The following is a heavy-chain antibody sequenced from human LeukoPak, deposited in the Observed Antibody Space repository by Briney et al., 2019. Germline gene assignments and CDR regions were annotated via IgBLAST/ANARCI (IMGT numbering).Heavy chain of an antibody. V-gene: IGHV3-30*04. D-gene: IGHD6-13*01. Sequence: GGSLRLSCAASGFTFSSYAMHWVRQAPGKGLEWVAVISYDGSNKYYADSVKGRFTISRDNSKNTLYLQMNSLRAEDMAVYYCARAPRWYSFGDYWGQGTLVTVSS. CDR3: ARAPRWYSFGDY. J-gene: IGHJ4*02. CDR1: GFTFSSYA. CDR2: ISYDGSNK.